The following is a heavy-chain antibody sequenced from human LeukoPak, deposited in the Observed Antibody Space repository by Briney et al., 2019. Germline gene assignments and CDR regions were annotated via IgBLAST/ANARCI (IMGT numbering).Heavy chain of an antibody. CDR2: INHSGST. J-gene: IGHJ4*02. Sequence: SETLSLTCAVYGGSLSGYYWSWIRQPPGKGLEWIGEINHSGSTNYNPSLKSRVTISVDTSKNQFSLKLSSVTAADTAVYYCARELRITMIVVVYFDYWGQGTLVTVSS. CDR1: GGSLSGYY. D-gene: IGHD3-22*01. CDR3: ARELRITMIVVVYFDY. V-gene: IGHV4-34*01.